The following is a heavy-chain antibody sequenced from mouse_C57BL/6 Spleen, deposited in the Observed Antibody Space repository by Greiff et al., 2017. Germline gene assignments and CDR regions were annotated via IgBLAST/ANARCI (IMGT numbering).Heavy chain of an antibody. CDR2: INPGSGGT. CDR1: GYAFTNYL. Sequence: VQLVESGAELVRPGTSVKVSCKASGYAFTNYLIEWVKQRPGQGLEWIGVINPGSGGTNYNEKFKGKATLTADKSSSTAYMQLSSLTSEDSAVFFCAREGVVSSDYWGQGTTLTVSS. J-gene: IGHJ2*01. V-gene: IGHV1-54*01. CDR3: AREGVVSSDY. D-gene: IGHD1-1*02.